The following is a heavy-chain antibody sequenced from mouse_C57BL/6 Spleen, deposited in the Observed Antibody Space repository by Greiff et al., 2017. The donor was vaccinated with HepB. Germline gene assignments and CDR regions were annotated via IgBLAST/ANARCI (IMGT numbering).Heavy chain of an antibody. CDR2: ISSGSSTI. D-gene: IGHD1-1*01. CDR1: GFTFSDYG. Sequence: EVMLVESGGGLVKPGGSLKLSCAASGFTFSDYGMHWVRQAPEKGLEWVAYISSGSSTIYYADTVKGRFTISRDNAKNTLFLQMTSLRSEDTAMYYCARTLPYGSSRYYYAMDYWGQGTSVTVSS. J-gene: IGHJ4*01. CDR3: ARTLPYGSSRYYYAMDY. V-gene: IGHV5-17*01.